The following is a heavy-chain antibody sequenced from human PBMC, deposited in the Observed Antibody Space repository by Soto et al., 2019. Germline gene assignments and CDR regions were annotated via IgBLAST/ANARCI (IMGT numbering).Heavy chain of an antibody. CDR1: GFTFSSYG. CDR2: ISYDGSNK. D-gene: IGHD1-26*01. CDR3: AKDSGR. Sequence: QVQLVESGGGVVQPGRSLRLSRAASGFTFSSYGMHWVRQAPGKGLEWVAVISYDGSNKYYADSVKGRFTISRDNSKNTLYLQMNSLRAEDTAVYYCAKDSGRWGQGTLVTVSS. J-gene: IGHJ4*02. V-gene: IGHV3-30*18.